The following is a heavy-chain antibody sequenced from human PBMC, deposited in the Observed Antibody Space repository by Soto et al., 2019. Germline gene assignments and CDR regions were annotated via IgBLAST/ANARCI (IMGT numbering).Heavy chain of an antibody. Sequence: EVQLLESGGGLVQPGGSLRLSCAASGFSFSSYAINWVRQAPGKGLEWVSGISGSGGSTYYADSVQGRFTISRDNSKNTLFLQMNSLRAEDTAVYSCAKAAVAANYYYYGMDVWGQGTTVTVSS. J-gene: IGHJ6*02. D-gene: IGHD6-19*01. CDR1: GFSFSSYA. CDR2: ISGSGGST. V-gene: IGHV3-23*01. CDR3: AKAAVAANYYYYGMDV.